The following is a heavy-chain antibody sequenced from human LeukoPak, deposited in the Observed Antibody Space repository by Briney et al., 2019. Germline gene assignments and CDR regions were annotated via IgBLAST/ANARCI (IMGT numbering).Heavy chain of an antibody. CDR3: AKIVQFTAATGTGLGS. CDR1: GFTFSLYG. CDR2: IWYDSSYI. J-gene: IGHJ5*02. V-gene: IGHV3-33*06. Sequence: PGGSLRLSCAASGFTFSLYGMHWVRQAPGKGLDWVAVIWYDSSYIYYSDSVKGRFTISRDNSKNTMYLQMNSLRAEDTAVYYCAKIVQFTAATGTGLGSWGQGTLVTVSP. D-gene: IGHD6-13*01.